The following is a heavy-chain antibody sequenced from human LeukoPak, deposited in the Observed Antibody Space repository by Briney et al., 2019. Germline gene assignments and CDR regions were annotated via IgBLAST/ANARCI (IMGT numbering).Heavy chain of an antibody. CDR3: ARVQPYSGYDPWYDY. J-gene: IGHJ4*02. D-gene: IGHD5-12*01. V-gene: IGHV3-48*02. Sequence: PGGSLRLSCAASGFTFSSYSMNCVRQAPGKGLGWVSYISSSSSTIYYADSVKGRFTISRDNAKNSLYLQMNSLRDEDTAVYYCARVQPYSGYDPWYDYWGQGTLVTVSS. CDR1: GFTFSSYS. CDR2: ISSSSSTI.